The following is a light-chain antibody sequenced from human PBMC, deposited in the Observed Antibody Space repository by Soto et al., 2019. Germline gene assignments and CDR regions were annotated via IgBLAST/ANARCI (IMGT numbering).Light chain of an antibody. CDR3: QTWGTGIEV. J-gene: IGLJ3*02. CDR1: SGHSSYT. V-gene: IGLV4-69*01. CDR2: LNSDGSH. Sequence: QTVVTQSPSASASLGASVKLTCTLSSGHSSYTIAWHQQQPEKGPRYLMTLNSDGSHSKGDGIPDRFSGSSSGAARYLSSSSLQSEDEADYYCQTWGTGIEVFGGGTKVTVL.